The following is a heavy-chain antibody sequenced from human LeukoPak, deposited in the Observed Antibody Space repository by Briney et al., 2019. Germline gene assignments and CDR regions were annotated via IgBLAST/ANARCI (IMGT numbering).Heavy chain of an antibody. Sequence: ASVKVSCTASGYTFTSYAMHWVRQAPGQRLEWMGWINAGNGNTKYSQKFQGRVTITRDTSASTAYMELSSLRSEDTAVYYCARVRRPYSSSSCFDYWGQGTLVTVSS. D-gene: IGHD6-6*01. V-gene: IGHV1-3*01. CDR2: INAGNGNT. CDR3: ARVRRPYSSSSCFDY. J-gene: IGHJ4*02. CDR1: GYTFTSYA.